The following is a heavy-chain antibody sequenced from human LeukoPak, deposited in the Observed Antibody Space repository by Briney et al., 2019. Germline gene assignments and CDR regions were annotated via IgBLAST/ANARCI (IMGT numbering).Heavy chain of an antibody. CDR1: GGSISSGNYY. J-gene: IGHJ6*02. V-gene: IGHV4-61*02. CDR3: ARSQPYCSSTSCYPPPIYYYYYAMDV. CDR2: IYTSGST. Sequence: SQTLSLTCTVSGGSISSGNYYWSWIRQPAGKGLEWIGRIYTSGSTNYNPSLKSRVTISVDTSKNQFSLKLSSVTAADAAVYYCARSQPYCSSTSCYPPPIYYYYYAMDVWGQGTTVTVSS. D-gene: IGHD2-2*01.